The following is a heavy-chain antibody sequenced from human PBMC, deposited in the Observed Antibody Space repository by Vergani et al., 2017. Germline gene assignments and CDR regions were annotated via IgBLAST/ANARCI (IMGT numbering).Heavy chain of an antibody. J-gene: IGHJ3*02. CDR1: GFTSSSYW. V-gene: IGHV3-7*01. CDR3: ARRYMSSWLNDAFDI. Sequence: EVQLVESGGGLVQPGGSLSLSCAASGFTSSSYWMSWVRQAPGKGLEWVANIKQDGSEKYYVDSVKGRFTISRDNAKNSLYLQMNSLRAEDTAVYYCARRYMSSWLNDAFDIWGQGTTVTVYS. CDR2: IKQDGSEK. D-gene: IGHD6-13*01.